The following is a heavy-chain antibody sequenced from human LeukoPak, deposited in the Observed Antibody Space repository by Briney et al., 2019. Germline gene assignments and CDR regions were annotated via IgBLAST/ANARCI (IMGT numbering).Heavy chain of an antibody. D-gene: IGHD2-15*01. CDR1: GCTYSDYW. CDR3: ARVLIGGGRFFDY. CDR2: IDGDGRST. Sequence: PGGSLRLSCAASGCTYSDYWMHWVRQVPGKGLVWVSRIDGDGRSTSYADSVKGRFTISRDTAKNTLYLQMNSLRAEDTAVYYCARVLIGGGRFFDYWGQGTLVTVSS. J-gene: IGHJ4*02. V-gene: IGHV3-74*01.